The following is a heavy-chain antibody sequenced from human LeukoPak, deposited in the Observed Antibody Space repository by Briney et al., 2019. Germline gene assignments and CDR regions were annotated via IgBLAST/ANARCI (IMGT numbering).Heavy chain of an antibody. V-gene: IGHV4-38-2*01. D-gene: IGHD3-3*01. CDR3: ARTYYDFWSGYYVYNWFDP. CDR1: GYSISSGYY. J-gene: IGHJ5*02. CDR2: IYHSGST. Sequence: SVTLSLTCAVSGYSISSGYYWGWIRQPPGKGLEWIGSIYHSGSTYYNPSLKSRVTISVDTSKNQFSLKLSSVTAADTAVYYCARTYYDFWSGYYVYNWFDPWGQGTLVTVSS.